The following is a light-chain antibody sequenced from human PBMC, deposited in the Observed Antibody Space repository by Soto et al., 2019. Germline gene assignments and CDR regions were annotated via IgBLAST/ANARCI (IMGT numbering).Light chain of an antibody. CDR1: QSVSNY. J-gene: IGKJ1*01. CDR2: DAS. Sequence: EIVLTQSPATLSLSPGERATLSCRSSQSVSNYLAWYQQKPGQAPRLLIYDASNRATGIPARFSGSGTGTDFTLTISSLEPEDFAVYYCQQRSNWPTWTFGQGTKVDIK. CDR3: QQRSNWPTWT. V-gene: IGKV3-11*01.